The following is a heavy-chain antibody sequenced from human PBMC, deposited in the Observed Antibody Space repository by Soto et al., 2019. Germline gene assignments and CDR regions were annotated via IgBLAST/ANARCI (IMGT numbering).Heavy chain of an antibody. Sequence: QVQLQQSGAGLLKPSETLSLTCAVYGGSFSGYYWSWIRQPQGKGLEWIGEINHRGSTNYNPSLKRRVTISVDTSKNQFSLKLNSVTAADTAVYYCARGSRVKIPAASGRDYYYQGLDVWGQGTAVTVSS. CDR3: ARGSRVKIPAASGRDYYYQGLDV. V-gene: IGHV4-34*01. CDR2: INHRGST. D-gene: IGHD6-25*01. J-gene: IGHJ6*02. CDR1: GGSFSGYY.